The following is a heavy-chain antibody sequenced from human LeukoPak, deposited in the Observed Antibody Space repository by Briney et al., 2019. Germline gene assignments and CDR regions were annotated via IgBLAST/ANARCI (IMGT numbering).Heavy chain of an antibody. CDR2: ISGSSSNV. D-gene: IGHD5-12*01. V-gene: IGHV3-48*02. CDR3: ARVPGLSGDFDY. Sequence: PGGSLRLSCTASGFTFSSYSMNWVRQAPGKGLEWVSYISGSSSNVYYADSVKGRFTISRDNAQNSLYLQMNSLRDEDTAIYFCARVPGLSGDFDYWSQGTLVAVSS. J-gene: IGHJ4*02. CDR1: GFTFSSYS.